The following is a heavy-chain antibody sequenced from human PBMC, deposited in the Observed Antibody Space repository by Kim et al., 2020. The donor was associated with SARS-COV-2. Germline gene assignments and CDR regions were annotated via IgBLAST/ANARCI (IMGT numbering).Heavy chain of an antibody. V-gene: IGHV7-4-1*02. CDR2: INTNTGNP. Sequence: ASVKVSCKASGYTFTSYTMNWVRQAPGQGLEWMGWINTNTGNPTYAQGFTGRFVFSLDTSVSTAYLQISSLKAEDSVVYYCARGGGSYDYYLDYWGQGTLVTVSS. D-gene: IGHD5-12*01. CDR1: GYTFTSYT. CDR3: ARGGGSYDYYLDY. J-gene: IGHJ4*02.